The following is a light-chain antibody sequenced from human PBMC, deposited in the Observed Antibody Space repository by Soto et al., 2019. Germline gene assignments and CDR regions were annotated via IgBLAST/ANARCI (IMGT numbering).Light chain of an antibody. Sequence: IHLTQSPSSLSASVGDIVTITFRAIQCISSYLAWYQQKPGKAPKLLIYAASTLQRGVPSRFSGSGSGTDFTLTISSLQPEDFATYYCQQSYNTPPTFGQGTKVDIK. CDR1: QCISSY. J-gene: IGKJ1*01. CDR3: QQSYNTPPT. V-gene: IGKV1-39*01. CDR2: AAS.